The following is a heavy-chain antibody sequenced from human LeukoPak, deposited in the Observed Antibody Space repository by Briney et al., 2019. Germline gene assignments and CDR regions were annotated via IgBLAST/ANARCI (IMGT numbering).Heavy chain of an antibody. D-gene: IGHD3-3*01. J-gene: IGHJ4*02. CDR2: ISSSSSTI. Sequence: PGGSRRLSCAASGFTFSSYSMNWVRHAPGKGLEWVSYISSSSSTIYYADSVKGRFTISRDNAKNSLYLQMNSLRAEDRAVYYCGRAGYEFFAGYVDYWGQGTLVTVSS. CDR3: GRAGYEFFAGYVDY. CDR1: GFTFSSYS. V-gene: IGHV3-48*04.